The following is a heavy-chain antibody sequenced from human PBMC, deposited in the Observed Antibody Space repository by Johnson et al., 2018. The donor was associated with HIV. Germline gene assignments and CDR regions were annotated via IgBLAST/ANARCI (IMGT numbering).Heavy chain of an antibody. CDR2: ISYDGSIK. V-gene: IGHV3-30-3*01. CDR3: ARNSGNGLVLRGDAFDM. CDR1: GFTFSSSA. J-gene: IGHJ3*02. Sequence: QVLLVEYGGGVVQPGKSLRLSCAASGFTFSSSAMHWVRQAPGQGLQWVALISYDGSIKYFADSVKGRFTISRDNSKNTLHLQMNSLRPEDTAVYYCARNSGNGLVLRGDAFDMWGQGTMVTVSS. D-gene: IGHD2-8*01.